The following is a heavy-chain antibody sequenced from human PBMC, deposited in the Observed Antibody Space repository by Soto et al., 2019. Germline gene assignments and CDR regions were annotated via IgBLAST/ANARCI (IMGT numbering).Heavy chain of an antibody. D-gene: IGHD6-19*01. CDR2: ISWNSGSI. Sequence: GGSLRLSCAASGFTFDDYAMHWVRQAPGKGLEWVSGISWNSGSIGYADSVKGRFTISRDNAKNSLYLQMNSLRAEDTALYYCAKDQSLEGIAVADSRGDAFDIWGQGTMVTVSS. CDR3: AKDQSLEGIAVADSRGDAFDI. CDR1: GFTFDDYA. J-gene: IGHJ3*02. V-gene: IGHV3-9*01.